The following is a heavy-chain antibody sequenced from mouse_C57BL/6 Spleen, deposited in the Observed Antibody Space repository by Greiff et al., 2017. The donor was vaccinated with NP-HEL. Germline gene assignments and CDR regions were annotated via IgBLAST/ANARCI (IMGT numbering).Heavy chain of an antibody. Sequence: VKLMESGPELVKPGASVKISCKASGYAFSSSWMNWVKQRPGKGLEWIGRIYPGDGDTNYNGKFKGKATLTADKSSSTAYMQLSSLTSEDSAVYFCARGDYGSSWDYWGQGTTLTVSS. CDR2: IYPGDGDT. D-gene: IGHD1-1*01. CDR3: ARGDYGSSWDY. J-gene: IGHJ2*01. V-gene: IGHV1-82*01. CDR1: GYAFSSSW.